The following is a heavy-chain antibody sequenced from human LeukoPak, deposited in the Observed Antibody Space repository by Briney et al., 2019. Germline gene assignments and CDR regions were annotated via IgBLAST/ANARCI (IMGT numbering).Heavy chain of an antibody. CDR2: ISYDGSNK. Sequence: PGRSLRLSCAASGFTFSSYAMHWVRRAPGKGLEWVAVISYDGSNKYYADSVKGRFTISRDNSKNTLYLQMNSLRAEDTAVYYCARDMIAVAKPKNWFDPWGQGTLVTVSS. J-gene: IGHJ5*02. CDR1: GFTFSSYA. CDR3: ARDMIAVAKPKNWFDP. V-gene: IGHV3-30-3*01. D-gene: IGHD3-22*01.